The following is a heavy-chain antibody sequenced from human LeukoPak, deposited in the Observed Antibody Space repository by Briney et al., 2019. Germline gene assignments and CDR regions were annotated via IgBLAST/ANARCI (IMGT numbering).Heavy chain of an antibody. J-gene: IGHJ3*02. V-gene: IGHV1-18*01. CDR3: ASSGYRVVPAVADAFDI. CDR2: ISAYNGNT. CDR1: GYTFTSYG. Sequence: ASVKVSCKASGYTFTSYGISWVRQAPGQGLEWMGWISAYNGNTNYAQKLQGRVTMTTDTSTSTAYMELRSLRSDDTAVHYCASSGYRVVPAVADAFDIWGQGTMVTVSS. D-gene: IGHD2-2*01.